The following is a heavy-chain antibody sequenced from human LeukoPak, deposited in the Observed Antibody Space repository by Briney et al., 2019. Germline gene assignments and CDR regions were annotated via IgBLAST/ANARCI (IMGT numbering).Heavy chain of an antibody. V-gene: IGHV3-33*06. D-gene: IGHD1-26*01. CDR1: GFTFSSYG. CDR3: AKDTGLVGATRYYFDY. Sequence: PEGSLILSCAASGFTFSSYGMHWVRQAPGKGLEWVAVIWYDGSNKYYADSVKGRFTISRDNSQNTLYLQMNSLRVEDTAVYYCAKDTGLVGATRYYFDYWGQGTLVTVSS. CDR2: IWYDGSNK. J-gene: IGHJ4*02.